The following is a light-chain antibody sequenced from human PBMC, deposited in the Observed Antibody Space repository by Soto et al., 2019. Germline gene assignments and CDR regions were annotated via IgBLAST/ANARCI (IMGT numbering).Light chain of an antibody. CDR3: QQYDNLLL. V-gene: IGKV1-33*01. Sequence: DIQMTQSPSSLSASVGDRVTITCQASQDISNYLNWYQQKPGKAPKLLIYDASNLETGVTSRFSGSGSGTDFTFTISSLQPEDIATYYCQQYDNLLLFGQGTKLEIK. J-gene: IGKJ2*01. CDR1: QDISNY. CDR2: DAS.